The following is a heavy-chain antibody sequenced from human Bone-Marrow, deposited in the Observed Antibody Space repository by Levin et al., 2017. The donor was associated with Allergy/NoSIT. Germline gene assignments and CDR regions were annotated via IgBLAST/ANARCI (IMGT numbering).Heavy chain of an antibody. CDR3: AKEKRVTVMAVSLYYYYGLDV. D-gene: IGHD5-18*01. V-gene: IGHV3-23*01. J-gene: IGHJ6*02. CDR2: ISGRGDST. Sequence: SCAVSGFTFSSYAMSWVRQVPGKGLDWVSIISGRGDSTYYADSAKGRFTISRDNSKNALYLEMNSLRDEDSAKYYCAKEKRVTVMAVSLYYYYGLDVWGQGTTVTVSS. CDR1: GFTFSSYA.